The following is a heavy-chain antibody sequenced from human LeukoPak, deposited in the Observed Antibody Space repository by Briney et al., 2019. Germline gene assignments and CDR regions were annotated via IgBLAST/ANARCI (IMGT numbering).Heavy chain of an antibody. Sequence: RLSCAASGHTFRVCNTYCVREPRGKGWVGVSYISTSGSIVNYRDSVKGRFTISRDNAKNSLYLQMNSLRAEDTAVYYCANAGNLFRSLNYWGPGTLVTVSS. D-gene: IGHD4-23*01. CDR2: ISTSGSIV. J-gene: IGHJ4*02. CDR3: ANAGNLFRSLNY. CDR1: GHTFRVCN. V-gene: IGHV3-11*04.